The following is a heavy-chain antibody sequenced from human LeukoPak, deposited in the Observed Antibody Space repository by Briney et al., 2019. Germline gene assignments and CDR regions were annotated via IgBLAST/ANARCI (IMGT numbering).Heavy chain of an antibody. D-gene: IGHD6-13*01. V-gene: IGHV3-23*01. CDR3: AKAPIAESGVFDY. CDR2: ISGSGGST. J-gene: IGHJ4*02. Sequence: PGGSLRLSCAACGFTFSIYAMSWVRQAQGKGLEWVSAISGSGGSTYYADSVKGRFTISRDNSKNTLYLQMNSLRAEDTAVYYCAKAPIAESGVFDYWGQGTLVTVSS. CDR1: GFTFSIYA.